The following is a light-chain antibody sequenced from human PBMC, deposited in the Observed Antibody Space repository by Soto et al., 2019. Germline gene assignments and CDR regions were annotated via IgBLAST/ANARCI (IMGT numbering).Light chain of an antibody. CDR2: GAS. Sequence: EIVLTKSPGTLSLSPGERATLSCRASQSVSNNYLAWYQQNPGQAPRLLIYGASSRATGIPDRFSGSGSGTDFTLTISRLEPEDFAVYYFQQYGSSPRTFGQGTKVEIK. J-gene: IGKJ1*01. CDR1: QSVSNNY. CDR3: QQYGSSPRT. V-gene: IGKV3-20*01.